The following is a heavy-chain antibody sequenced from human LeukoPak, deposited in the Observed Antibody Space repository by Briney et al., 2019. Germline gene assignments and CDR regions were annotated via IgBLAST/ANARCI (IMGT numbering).Heavy chain of an antibody. V-gene: IGHV3-7*01. CDR2: IKEDGSEK. D-gene: IGHD3-22*01. CDR3: ARSRSGCYEDY. CDR1: GFTFSNYW. J-gene: IGHJ4*02. Sequence: PSGGSLRLSCAASGFTFSNYWMSSVRQAPGKGLEWVANIKEDGSEKYYVDSVKGRFTISRDNAKNSLSLQVNSLSAEDTAVYYCARSRSGCYEDYWGQGTLVTVSS.